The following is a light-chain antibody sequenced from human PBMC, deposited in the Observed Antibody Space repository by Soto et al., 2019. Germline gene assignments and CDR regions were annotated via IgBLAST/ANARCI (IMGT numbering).Light chain of an antibody. CDR3: QQVNSYPLT. CDR1: QGISSF. J-gene: IGKJ3*01. V-gene: IGKV1-9*01. CDR2: AAS. Sequence: DIQLTQSPSFLSASVGDRVTITCRASQGISSFLAWYQQKPGKAPKLLIYAASTLPSGVPSRFSGSGSGTEFTLTISSLQPEDCATSFCQQVNSYPLTFGPGTKVDIK.